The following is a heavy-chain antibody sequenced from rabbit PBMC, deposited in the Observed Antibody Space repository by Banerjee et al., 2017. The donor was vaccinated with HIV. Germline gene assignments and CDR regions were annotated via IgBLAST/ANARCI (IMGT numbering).Heavy chain of an antibody. D-gene: IGHD6-1*01. CDR2: INTSSGNT. Sequence: QSLEESGGDLVKPGASLTLTCKASGFSFSNKYVMCWVRQAPGKGLEWIACINTSSGNTVYARWAKGRFTISKTSSTTVTLQMTSLTAADTATYFCARDWGAYAGHGYATGWLDLWGPGTLVTVS. J-gene: IGHJ6*01. CDR3: ARDWGAYAGHGYATGWLDL. V-gene: IGHV1S40*01. CDR1: GFSFSNKYV.